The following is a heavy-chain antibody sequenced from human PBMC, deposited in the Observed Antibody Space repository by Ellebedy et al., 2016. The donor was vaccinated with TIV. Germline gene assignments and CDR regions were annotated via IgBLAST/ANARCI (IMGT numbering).Heavy chain of an antibody. CDR1: GYTFTKYG. Sequence: ASVKVSCKASGYTFTKYGISWVRQAPGQGLEWMGWISGYNGDTNYAQKFQGRVTMTTDTSTSTVYMELRSLSFDGTAVYYGTRGFYEKFDPWGQGTLVTVS. CDR2: ISGYNGDT. CDR3: TRGFYEKFDP. J-gene: IGHJ5*02. V-gene: IGHV1-18*04. D-gene: IGHD5/OR15-5a*01.